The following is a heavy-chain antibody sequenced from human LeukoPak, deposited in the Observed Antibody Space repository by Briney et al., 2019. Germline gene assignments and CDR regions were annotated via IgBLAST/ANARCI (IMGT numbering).Heavy chain of an antibody. CDR2: TNDSGST. CDR1: GGSFSGYY. J-gene: IGHJ5*02. V-gene: IGHV4-34*01. CDR3: ARGAVIAAAVSNWFDP. Sequence: PSETLSLTCAVYGGSFSGYYWSRIRQPPGKGLERIGETNDSGSTNYNPSRKSRVTISVDTSKNQFSLKLSSVTAAETAVYYCARGAVIAAAVSNWFDPWGQGTLVTVSS. D-gene: IGHD6-13*01.